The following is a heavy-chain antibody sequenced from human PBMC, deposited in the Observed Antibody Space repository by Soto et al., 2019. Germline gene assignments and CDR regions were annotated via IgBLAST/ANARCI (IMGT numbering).Heavy chain of an antibody. J-gene: IGHJ6*02. Sequence: PSETLSLTCAVYGGSFSGYYWSWIRQPPWKGLEWMGEINHSGSTTYNPSLKSRDIISVDTSKNQCSLKLSSVTAADTAVYYGARGPGQQQLASQWPIKRGSRNYYYYGMDVWGQGTTVTVSS. V-gene: IGHV4-34*01. CDR1: GGSFSGYY. CDR2: INHSGST. D-gene: IGHD6-13*01. CDR3: ARGPGQQQLASQWPIKRGSRNYYYYGMDV.